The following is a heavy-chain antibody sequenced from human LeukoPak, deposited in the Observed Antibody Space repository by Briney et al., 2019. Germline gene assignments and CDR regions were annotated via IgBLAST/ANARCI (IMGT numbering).Heavy chain of an antibody. J-gene: IGHJ3*02. CDR1: GGSLSGYY. CDR3: ASPYGWDAFDI. Sequence: SETLSLTCAVYGGSLSGYYWSWIRQPPGKGLEWIGEINHSGSTNYNPSLKSRVTISVDTSKNQFSLKLSSVTAADTAVYYCASPYGWDAFDIWGQGTMVTVSS. D-gene: IGHD4-17*01. CDR2: INHSGST. V-gene: IGHV4-34*01.